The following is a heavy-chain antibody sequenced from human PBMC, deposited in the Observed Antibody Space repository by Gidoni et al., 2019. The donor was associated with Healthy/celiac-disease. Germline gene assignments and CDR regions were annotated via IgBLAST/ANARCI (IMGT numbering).Heavy chain of an antibody. V-gene: IGHV4-59*01. CDR1: GGSISSYY. D-gene: IGHD2-15*01. CDR3: ARDRGGSNNRFDY. CDR2: IYYSGST. J-gene: IGHJ4*02. Sequence: QVQLQESGPGLVKPSETLSLTCTVSGGSISSYYWSWIRQPPGKGLEWIGYIYYSGSTNYNPSLKSRVTISVDTSKNQFSLKLSSVTAADTAVYYCARDRGGSNNRFDYWGQGTLVTVSS.